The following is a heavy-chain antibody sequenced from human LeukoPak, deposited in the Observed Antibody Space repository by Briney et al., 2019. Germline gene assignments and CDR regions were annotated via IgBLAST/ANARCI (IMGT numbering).Heavy chain of an antibody. CDR1: GFTFSSYA. J-gene: IGHJ4*02. D-gene: IGHD3-10*01. V-gene: IGHV3-23*01. CDR2: ISGSGGTT. Sequence: GGSLRLSCAASGFTFSSYAMSWVRQAPGKGLEWVSGISGSGGTTYSADSVKGRFTISRDSSKNTLYLQMNSLRAEDTAVYYCAKGRTKAYGSGSYKDYWGQGTLVTVSS. CDR3: AKGRTKAYGSGSYKDY.